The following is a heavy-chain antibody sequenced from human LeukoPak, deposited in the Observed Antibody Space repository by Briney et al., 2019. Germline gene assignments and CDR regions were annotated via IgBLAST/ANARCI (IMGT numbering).Heavy chain of an antibody. Sequence: GGSLRLSCAASGFTFSSYAMHWVRQAPGKGLEWVAVISYDGSNKYYADSVKGRFTISGDNSKNTLYLQMNSLRAEDTAVYYCARELVGDIVVVPAAIVHWGQGTLVTVSS. V-gene: IGHV3-30*04. D-gene: IGHD2-2*01. CDR1: GFTFSSYA. CDR2: ISYDGSNK. J-gene: IGHJ4*02. CDR3: ARELVGDIVVVPAAIVH.